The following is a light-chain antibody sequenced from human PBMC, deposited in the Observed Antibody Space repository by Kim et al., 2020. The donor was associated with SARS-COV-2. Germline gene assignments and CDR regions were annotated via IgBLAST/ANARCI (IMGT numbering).Light chain of an antibody. J-gene: IGKJ1*01. V-gene: IGKV3-20*01. CDR2: GAS. CDR3: QQYHSPPRT. Sequence: SPGERAPPPVRANQRITLNFLAWVPTKPGQAPRLLVYGASSRATGIPDRFSGSGSGTDFTLIISRLEPEDFAVYYCQQYHSPPRTFGQGTKVDIK. CDR1: QRITLNF.